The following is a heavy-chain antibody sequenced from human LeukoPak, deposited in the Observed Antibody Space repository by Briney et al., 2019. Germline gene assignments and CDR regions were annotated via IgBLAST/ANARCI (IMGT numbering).Heavy chain of an antibody. CDR1: GFTFSSYG. Sequence: GGSLRLSCAASGFTFSSYGMHWVRQAPGKGLEWVAVISYDGSNKYYADSVKGRFTISRDNSKNTLYLQMNSLRAEDTAVYYCAKDRAPIAAAGMFFDYWGQGTLVTVS. J-gene: IGHJ4*02. V-gene: IGHV3-30*18. D-gene: IGHD6-13*01. CDR3: AKDRAPIAAAGMFFDY. CDR2: ISYDGSNK.